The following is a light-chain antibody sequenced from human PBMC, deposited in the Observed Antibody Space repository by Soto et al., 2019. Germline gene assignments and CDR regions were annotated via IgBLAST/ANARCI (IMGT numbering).Light chain of an antibody. Sequence: QSVLTQPRSVSGSPGQSVTISCTGNSSDVGGYNYVSWYQQHPGRAPKLIISDVSKRPSGVPDRFSGSKSGNTASLTISGLQAEDEADYYCCSYAGSNILIFGGGTQLTVL. CDR2: DVS. CDR3: CSYAGSNILI. CDR1: SSDVGGYNY. J-gene: IGLJ2*01. V-gene: IGLV2-11*01.